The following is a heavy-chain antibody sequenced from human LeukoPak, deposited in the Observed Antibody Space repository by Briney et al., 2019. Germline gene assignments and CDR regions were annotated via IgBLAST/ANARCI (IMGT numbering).Heavy chain of an antibody. V-gene: IGHV3-48*03. D-gene: IGHD3-10*01. Sequence: GGSLRLSCAASGFTFSSYEMNWVRQAPGKGLEWVSYISSSGSTIYYADSVKGRFTISRDNAKNSLYLQMNSLRAEDTAVYYCARVAVLLWFGDPSWFDPWGQGTLVTVSS. CDR3: ARVAVLLWFGDPSWFDP. CDR1: GFTFSSYE. J-gene: IGHJ5*02. CDR2: ISSSGSTI.